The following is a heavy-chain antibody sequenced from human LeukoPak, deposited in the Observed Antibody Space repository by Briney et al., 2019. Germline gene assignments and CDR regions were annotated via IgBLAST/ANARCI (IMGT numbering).Heavy chain of an antibody. CDR2: ISAYNGNT. D-gene: IGHD3-22*01. Sequence: ASVKVSCKASGYTFTSYGISWVRQATGQGLEWMGWISAYNGNTNYAQKLQGRVTMTTDTSTSTAYMELRSLRSDDTAVYYCARGDAYYDSSGYYPSDYWGQGTLVTVSS. CDR3: ARGDAYYDSSGYYPSDY. V-gene: IGHV1-18*01. CDR1: GYTFTSYG. J-gene: IGHJ4*02.